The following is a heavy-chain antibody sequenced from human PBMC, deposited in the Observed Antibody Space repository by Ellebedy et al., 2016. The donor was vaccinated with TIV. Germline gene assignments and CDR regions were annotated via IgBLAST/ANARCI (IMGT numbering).Heavy chain of an antibody. CDR3: AKDSPFGGY. Sequence: GESLKISXAASGFTFSDHYMTWIRQAPGKGLEWVSHISTSGATIYYADSVKGRFSISRDNAKNSLYLQMNSLRAEDTAVYYCAKDSPFGGYWGQGTLVTVSS. V-gene: IGHV3-11*04. CDR1: GFTFSDHY. D-gene: IGHD4-23*01. CDR2: ISTSGATI. J-gene: IGHJ4*02.